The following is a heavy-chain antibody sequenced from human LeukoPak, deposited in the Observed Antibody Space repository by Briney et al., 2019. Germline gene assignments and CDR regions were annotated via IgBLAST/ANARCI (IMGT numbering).Heavy chain of an antibody. CDR1: GFTFSSYW. CDR2: INSDGSST. J-gene: IGHJ4*02. D-gene: IGHD5-18*01. V-gene: IGHV3-74*01. Sequence: GGSLRLSCAASGFTFSSYWMHWVRQAPGKGLVWVSRINSDGSSTSSADSVKGRFTISRDNAKNTLYLQMNSLRAEDTAVYYCARGGGYSYAPYDYWGQGTLVTVSS. CDR3: ARGGGYSYAPYDY.